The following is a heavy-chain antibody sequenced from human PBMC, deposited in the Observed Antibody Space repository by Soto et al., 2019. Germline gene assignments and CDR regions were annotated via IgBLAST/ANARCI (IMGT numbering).Heavy chain of an antibody. CDR1: GFTFSSYA. Sequence: GGSLSLSCAASGFTFSSYAMSWVRQAPGKGLEWVSAISGSGGSTYYADSVKGRFTISRDKSKNTLYLQMNSLRAEDTAVYYCAKYGRQGAEYFQHWGQGTLVSVSS. V-gene: IGHV3-23*01. D-gene: IGHD4-17*01. CDR2: ISGSGGST. CDR3: AKYGRQGAEYFQH. J-gene: IGHJ1*01.